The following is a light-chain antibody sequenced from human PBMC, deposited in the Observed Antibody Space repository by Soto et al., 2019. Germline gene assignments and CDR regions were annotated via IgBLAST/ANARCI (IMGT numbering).Light chain of an antibody. CDR3: QQYGSSPQT. V-gene: IGKV3-20*01. J-gene: IGKJ1*01. Sequence: EIVLTQSPGTLSLSPGERATLSCRASQSVSSNYLAWYQQKPGQAPRFLIYGASSRATGIPDRFSGSGSGTDSTLTISRLEPEDYAVYYCQQYGSSPQTFGQGTKVDIK. CDR2: GAS. CDR1: QSVSSNY.